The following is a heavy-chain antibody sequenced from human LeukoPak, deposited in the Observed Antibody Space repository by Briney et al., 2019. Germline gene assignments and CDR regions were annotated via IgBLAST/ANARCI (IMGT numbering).Heavy chain of an antibody. CDR3: ASFSRFLEWLTIDY. J-gene: IGHJ4*02. V-gene: IGHV1-2*02. Sequence: GASVKGSCKASGYTFTGYYMHWVRQAPGQGLEWMGWINPNSGGTNYAQKFQGRVTMTRDTSISTAYMELSRLRSDDTAVYYCASFSRFLEWLTIDYWGQGTLVTVSS. CDR2: INPNSGGT. CDR1: GYTFTGYY. D-gene: IGHD3-3*01.